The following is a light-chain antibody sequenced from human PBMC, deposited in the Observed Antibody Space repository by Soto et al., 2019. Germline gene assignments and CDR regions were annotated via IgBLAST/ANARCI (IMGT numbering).Light chain of an antibody. CDR2: EVS. CDR1: SSDVGDYNY. V-gene: IGLV2-14*01. Sequence: QSVLTQPASVSVSPGQSITISCTGTSSDVGDYNYVSWYQQHPGKAPKLMIYEVSSRPSGVSNRFSGSKSGNTASLTISGLQAEDEADYYCSSYTRSSTPYVFGTGTKVT. CDR3: SSYTRSSTPYV. J-gene: IGLJ1*01.